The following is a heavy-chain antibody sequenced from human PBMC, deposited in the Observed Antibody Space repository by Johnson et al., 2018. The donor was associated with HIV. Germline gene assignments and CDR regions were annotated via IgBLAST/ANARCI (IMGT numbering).Heavy chain of an antibody. V-gene: IGHV3-13*01. CDR3: AKARRELPSPFDI. D-gene: IGHD1-7*01. Sequence: VQLVESGGGLVQPGGSLRLSCAASGFTFSSYDMHWVRQATGKGLEWVSAIGTAGDTYYPGSVKGRFTISRDDSQHTLYLQMNSLRAEDTAVYYCAKARRELPSPFDIWGQGTMVTVSS. CDR1: GFTFSSYD. J-gene: IGHJ3*02. CDR2: IGTAGDT.